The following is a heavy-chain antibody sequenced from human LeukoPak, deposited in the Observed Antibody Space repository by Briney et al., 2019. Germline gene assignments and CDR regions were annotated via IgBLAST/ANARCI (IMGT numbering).Heavy chain of an antibody. D-gene: IGHD4-17*01. CDR2: ISASGGST. CDR3: AAAKGDYVLGFDY. J-gene: IGHJ4*02. V-gene: IGHV3-23*01. CDR1: GFTFSSYA. Sequence: PGGSLRPSCAASGFTFSSYAMSWVRQAPGKGLEWVSAISASGGSTYYTDSVKGRFTISRDNSKNTLYLQMNSLRAEDTAVYYCAAAKGDYVLGFDYWGQGTLVTVSS.